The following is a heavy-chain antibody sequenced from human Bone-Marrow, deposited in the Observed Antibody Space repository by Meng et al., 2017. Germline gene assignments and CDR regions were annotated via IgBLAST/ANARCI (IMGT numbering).Heavy chain of an antibody. D-gene: IGHD7-27*01. CDR2: ISSSGDIR. V-gene: IGHV3-48*03. J-gene: IGHJ6*02. CDR1: GFTFSSYE. CDR3: ARVNWGFTLKYYYYGMDV. Sequence: GGSLRLSCAASGFTFSSYEMNWVRQAPGKGLEWVSYISSSGDIRFYADSVKGRFTISRDNAKDSLYLQMNSLRAEDTAVYYCARVNWGFTLKYYYYGMDVWGQGTTVTVSS.